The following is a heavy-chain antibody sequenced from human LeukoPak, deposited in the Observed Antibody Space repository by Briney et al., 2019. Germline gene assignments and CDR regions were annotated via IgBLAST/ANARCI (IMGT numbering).Heavy chain of an antibody. CDR1: GYTFTGYY. CDR2: INPNSGGT. Sequence: ASVKVSCKASGYTFTGYYMHWVRQAPGQGLEWMGWINPNSGGTNYAQKFQGRVTMTRDTSISTAYMELSRLRSDDPAVYYCARDGATRDYFDYWGQGTLVTVSS. D-gene: IGHD5-12*01. V-gene: IGHV1-2*02. CDR3: ARDGATRDYFDY. J-gene: IGHJ4*02.